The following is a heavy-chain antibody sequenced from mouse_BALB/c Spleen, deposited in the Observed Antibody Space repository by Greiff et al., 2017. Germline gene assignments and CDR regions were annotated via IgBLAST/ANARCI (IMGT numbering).Heavy chain of an antibody. J-gene: IGHJ3*01. Sequence: EVKLVESGGGLVQPGGSLKLSCAASGFTFSSYTMSWVRQTPEKRLEWVAYISNGGGSTYYPDTVKGRFTISRDNAKNNLYLQMSSLKSEDTAMYYCAREGASFSYWGQGTLVTVSA. CDR2: ISNGGGST. CDR3: AREGASFSY. D-gene: IGHD6-1*01. CDR1: GFTFSSYT. V-gene: IGHV5-12-2*01.